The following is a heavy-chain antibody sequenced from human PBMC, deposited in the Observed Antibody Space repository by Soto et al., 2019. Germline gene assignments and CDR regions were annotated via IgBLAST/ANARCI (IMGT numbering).Heavy chain of an antibody. CDR2: ISWNSGSI. D-gene: IGHD3-3*01. J-gene: IGHJ6*02. CDR1: GFTFDDYA. V-gene: IGHV3-9*01. Sequence: GGSLRLSCAASGFTFDDYAMHWVRQAPGKGLEWVSGISWNSGSIGYADSVKGRFTISRDNAKNSLYLQMNSLRAEDTALYYCAKDSRGGYDFWNCMDVWGQGTTVTVS. CDR3: AKDSRGGYDFWNCMDV.